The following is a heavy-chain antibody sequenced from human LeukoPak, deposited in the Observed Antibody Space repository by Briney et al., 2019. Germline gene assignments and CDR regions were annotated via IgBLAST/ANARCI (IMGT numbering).Heavy chain of an antibody. V-gene: IGHV3-74*01. D-gene: IGHD3-3*01. CDR1: GFTFGGYW. CDR2: VNSDGSST. CDR3: ARSATIFGTPDY. J-gene: IGHJ4*02. Sequence: GGSLRLSCAASGFTFGGYWMYWVRQAPGKGLVWVSRVNSDGSSTAYADSVKGRFIISRDNAKGTLYLQMNSLTVEDTAVYYCARSATIFGTPDYWGQGTLVTVSS.